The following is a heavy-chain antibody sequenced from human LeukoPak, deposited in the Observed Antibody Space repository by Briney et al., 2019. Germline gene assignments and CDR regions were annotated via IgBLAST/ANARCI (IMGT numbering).Heavy chain of an antibody. CDR1: GYTFTSYG. J-gene: IGHJ4*02. CDR2: ISAYNGNT. V-gene: IGHV1-18*01. CDR3: ARNYDILTGYYPFDY. Sequence: GASVKVSCKASGYTFTSYGISWVRQAPGQGLEWMGWISAYNGNTNYAQKLQGRVTMTTDTSTSTAYMELRSLRSDGTAVYYCARNYDILTGYYPFDYWGQETLVTVSS. D-gene: IGHD3-9*01.